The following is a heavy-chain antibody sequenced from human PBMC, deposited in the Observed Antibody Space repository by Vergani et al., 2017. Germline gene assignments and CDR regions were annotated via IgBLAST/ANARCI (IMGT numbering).Heavy chain of an antibody. J-gene: IGHJ4*02. CDR1: GYTFTSYY. CDR2: INPSGGST. D-gene: IGHD5-24*01. CDR3: ASCSGRWLPPDY. V-gene: IGHV1-46*01. Sequence: QVQLVQSGAEVKKPGASVKDSCKASGYTFTSYYMHWVRQAPGQGLEWMGIINPSGGSTSYAQKFQGRVTMTTDTSTSTAYMELSSLRSEDTAVYYCASCSGRWLPPDYWGQGTLVTVSS.